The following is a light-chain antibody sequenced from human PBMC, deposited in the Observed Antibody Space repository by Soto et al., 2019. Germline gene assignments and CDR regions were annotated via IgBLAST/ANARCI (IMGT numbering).Light chain of an antibody. CDR3: QQYNNWPPTWT. CDR1: QSVSSN. J-gene: IGKJ1*01. V-gene: IGKV3-15*01. CDR2: GVS. Sequence: EILMTQSPATLSVSPGERATLSCRASQSVSSNLAWYQQKPGQAPRLLIYGVSTRATGIPGRFSGSGSGTEFTLTISSLQYEDFAVYYCQQYNNWPPTWTFGQGTKVDIK.